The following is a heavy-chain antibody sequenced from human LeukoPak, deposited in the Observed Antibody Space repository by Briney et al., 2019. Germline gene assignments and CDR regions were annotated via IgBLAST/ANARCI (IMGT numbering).Heavy chain of an antibody. D-gene: IGHD6-6*01. CDR2: IRYDGSNK. CDR1: GFTFSSYG. Sequence: PGGSLRLSCAASGFTFSSYGMHWVRQAPGEGLEWVAFIRYDGSNKYYADSVKGRFTISRDNSKNTLYLQMNSLRAEDTAVYYCAKEVVYSSSPGAFDIWGQGTMVTVSS. V-gene: IGHV3-30*02. CDR3: AKEVVYSSSPGAFDI. J-gene: IGHJ3*02.